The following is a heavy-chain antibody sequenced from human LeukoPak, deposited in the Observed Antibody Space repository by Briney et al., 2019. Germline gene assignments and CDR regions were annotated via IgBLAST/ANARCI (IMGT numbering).Heavy chain of an antibody. CDR2: IYYSGST. CDR3: ASVRYSDALDI. Sequence: PSETLSLTCTVSGGSISSSSYYWGWIRQPPGKGLEWIGSIYYSGSTNYNPSLKSRVTISVDTSKNQFSLKLSSVTAADTAVYYCASVRYSDALDIWGQGTMVTVSS. CDR1: GGSISSSSYY. J-gene: IGHJ3*02. D-gene: IGHD1-14*01. V-gene: IGHV4-39*07.